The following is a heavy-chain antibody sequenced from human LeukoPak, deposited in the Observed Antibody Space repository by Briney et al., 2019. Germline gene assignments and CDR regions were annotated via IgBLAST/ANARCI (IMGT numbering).Heavy chain of an antibody. J-gene: IGHJ4*02. CDR1: GGSISSGSYY. CDR3: ARGYCRDDICQVFPY. V-gene: IGHV4-61*02. D-gene: IGHD2-21*02. Sequence: SETLSLTCTVSGGSISSGSYYWSWIRQPAGKGLEWIGRIYTSGSTNYNPSLKSRVTISVDTSKNQFSLKLSSVTAADTAVYYCARGYCRDDICQVFPYWGQGTLVTVSS. CDR2: IYTSGST.